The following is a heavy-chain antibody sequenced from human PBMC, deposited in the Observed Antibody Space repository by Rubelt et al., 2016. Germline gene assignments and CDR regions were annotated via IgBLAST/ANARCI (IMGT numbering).Heavy chain of an antibody. CDR2: ISHTSSYI. J-gene: IGHJ4*02. Sequence: GGSLRLSCAVSAFSFHDHYMSWFRQAPGKGLEWVSSISHTSSYIDYADSVNGRFAISRDHAKTSLYLQMNSLRAEDTAVYYCAKEGYSSSSGGRGYFDYWGQGTLVTVSS. CDR3: AKEGYSSSSGGRGYFDY. V-gene: IGHV3-11*05. D-gene: IGHD6-13*01. CDR1: AFSFHDHY.